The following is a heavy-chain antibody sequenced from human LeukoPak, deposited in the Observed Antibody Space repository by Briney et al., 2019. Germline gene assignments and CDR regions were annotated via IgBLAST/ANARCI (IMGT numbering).Heavy chain of an antibody. CDR2: INHSGGT. V-gene: IGHV4-34*01. CDR1: GGSFSGYY. D-gene: IGHD6-6*01. CDR3: APGPAARRGSRFPYMDV. J-gene: IGHJ6*03. Sequence: SETLSLTCAVYGGSFSGYYWSWIRQPPGKGLEWIGEINHSGGTNYNPSLKSRVTISVDTSKNQFSLKLSSVTAADTTVYYCAPGPAARRGSRFPYMDVWGKGTTVTVSS.